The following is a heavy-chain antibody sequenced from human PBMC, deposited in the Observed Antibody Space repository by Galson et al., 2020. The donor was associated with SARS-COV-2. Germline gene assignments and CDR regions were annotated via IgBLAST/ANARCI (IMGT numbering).Heavy chain of an antibody. D-gene: IGHD2-21*02. CDR1: GFTFSSYE. CDR3: ARGFPGAYCGGDCYSYYFDY. V-gene: IGHV3-48*03. Sequence: GGSLRLSCAASGFTFSSYEMNWVRQAPGKGLEWVSYISSSGSTIYYADSVKGRFTISRDNAKNSLYLQMNSLRAEDTAVYYCARGFPGAYCGGDCYSYYFDYWGQGTLVTVSS. CDR2: ISSSGSTI. J-gene: IGHJ4*02.